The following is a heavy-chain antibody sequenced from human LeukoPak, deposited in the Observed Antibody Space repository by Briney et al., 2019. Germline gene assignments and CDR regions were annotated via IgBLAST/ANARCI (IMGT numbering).Heavy chain of an antibody. CDR3: ARGGSWLWLTY. V-gene: IGHV4-39*07. D-gene: IGHD5-18*01. CDR1: GGSISSSSYY. CDR2: INHSGST. Sequence: SETLSLTCTVSGGSISSSSYYWSWIRQPPGKGLEWIGEINHSGSTNYNPSLKSRVTISVDTSKNQFSLKLSSVTAADTAVYYCARGGSWLWLTYWGQGTLVTVSS. J-gene: IGHJ4*02.